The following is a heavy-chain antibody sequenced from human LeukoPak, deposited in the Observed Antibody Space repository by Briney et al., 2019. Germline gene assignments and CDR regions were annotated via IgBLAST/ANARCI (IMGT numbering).Heavy chain of an antibody. D-gene: IGHD3-22*01. CDR2: ISGSGGST. CDR1: GFTFSSYA. V-gene: IGHV3-23*01. Sequence: GGSLRLSCAASGFTFSSYAMSWVRQAPGRGLEWVSAISGSGGSTYYADSVKGRFTISRDNAKNSLYLQMNSLRAEDTAVYYCALDYYDSSGYYLGYFQHWGQGTLVTVSS. J-gene: IGHJ1*01. CDR3: ALDYYDSSGYYLGYFQH.